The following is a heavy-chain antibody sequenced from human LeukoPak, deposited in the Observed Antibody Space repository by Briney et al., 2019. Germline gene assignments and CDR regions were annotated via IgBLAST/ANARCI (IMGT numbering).Heavy chain of an antibody. CDR1: GGSISSYY. D-gene: IGHD3-22*01. Sequence: SETLSLTCTVSGGSISSYYWSWIRQPPGKGLEWIGYIYYSGSTNYNPSLKSRITISVDTSKNQFSLKLSSVTAADTAVYYCARRVSDPLKVDYWGQGTLVTVSS. J-gene: IGHJ4*02. CDR3: ARRVSDPLKVDY. V-gene: IGHV4-59*08. CDR2: IYYSGST.